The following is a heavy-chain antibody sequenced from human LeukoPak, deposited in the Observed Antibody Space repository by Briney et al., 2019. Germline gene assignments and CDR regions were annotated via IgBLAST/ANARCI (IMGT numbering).Heavy chain of an antibody. V-gene: IGHV3-53*01. Sequence: GGSLRLSCAASGFTVSSNYMSWVRQAPGKGLEWVSVIYSGGSTYYADSVKGRFTISRDNSKNTLYLQMNSLRAEDTAVYYCARLPYYYDSSGYRDAYGAFDIWGQGTMVTVSS. CDR1: GFTVSSNY. CDR2: IYSGGST. CDR3: ARLPYYYDSSGYRDAYGAFDI. J-gene: IGHJ3*02. D-gene: IGHD3-22*01.